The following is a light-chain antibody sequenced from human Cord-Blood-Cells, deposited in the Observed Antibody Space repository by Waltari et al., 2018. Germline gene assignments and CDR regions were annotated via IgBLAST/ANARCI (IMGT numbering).Light chain of an antibody. CDR3: QVWDSSSDHYV. V-gene: IGLV3-21*04. CDR2: YDS. CDR1: KIGSNN. J-gene: IGLJ1*01. Sequence: SYVLTQTPSVQVASVKTARTNCGGNKIGSNNGHWYQQKPVQAPVLVIYYDSDRPSGIPERFSGSNSGNTATLTISRVEAGDEADYYCQVWDSSSDHYVFGTGTKVTVL.